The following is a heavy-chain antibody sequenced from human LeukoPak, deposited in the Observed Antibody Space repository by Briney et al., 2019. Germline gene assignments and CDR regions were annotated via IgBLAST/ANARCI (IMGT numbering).Heavy chain of an antibody. CDR1: GFTFSSYS. CDR3: ARVTMVAAASYNWFVP. J-gene: IGHJ5*02. CDR2: ISSSSSYI. Sequence: GRSLRLSCAASGFTFSSYSMNWVRQAPGKGLEWVSSISSSSSYIYYADSVKGRFTISRDNAKNSLYLQMNSLRAEDTAVYYCARVTMVAAASYNWFVPWGQGTLVTVSS. D-gene: IGHD2-15*01. V-gene: IGHV3-21*01.